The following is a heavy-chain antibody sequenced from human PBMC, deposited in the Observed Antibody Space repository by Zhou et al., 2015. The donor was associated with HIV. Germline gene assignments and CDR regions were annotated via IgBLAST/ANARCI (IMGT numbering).Heavy chain of an antibody. CDR1: GGTFSSYA. J-gene: IGHJ4*02. Sequence: QVQLVQSGAEVKKPGSSVKVSCKASGGTFSSYAISWVRQATGQGLEWMGWMNPNSGNIGYAQKFQGRVTMTRNTSISTAHMELSSLRSEDTAVYYCARGQVTYCSSTSCYMTGDADYWGRGNPGHRLL. CDR2: MNPNSGNI. V-gene: IGHV1-8*02. CDR3: ARGQVTYCSSTSCYMTGDADY. D-gene: IGHD2-2*02.